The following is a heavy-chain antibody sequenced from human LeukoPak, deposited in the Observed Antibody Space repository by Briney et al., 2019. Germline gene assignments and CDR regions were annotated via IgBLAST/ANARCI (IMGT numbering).Heavy chain of an antibody. V-gene: IGHV1-2*02. CDR3: ARGLGYYDPENSYYYYYYMDV. J-gene: IGHJ6*03. D-gene: IGHD3-3*01. CDR2: INPNSGGT. CDR1: GYTFTGYY. Sequence: ASVKVSCKASGYTFTGYYMHWVRQAPGQGLEWMGWINPNSGGTNYAQKFQGRVTMARDTSISTAYMELSRLRSDDTAVYYCARGLGYYDPENSYYYYYYMDVWGKGTTVTISS.